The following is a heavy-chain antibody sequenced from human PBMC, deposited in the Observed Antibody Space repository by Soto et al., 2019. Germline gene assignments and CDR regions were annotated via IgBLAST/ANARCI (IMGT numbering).Heavy chain of an antibody. CDR1: GGSISSYY. J-gene: IGHJ4*02. D-gene: IGHD7-27*01. V-gene: IGHV4-59*01. CDR3: ASLFNWARFDY. Sequence: QVQLQESGPGLVKPSETRSLTCTVSGGSISSYYCSWIRQPPGKGLEWIGYIYYSGSTNYNPSLKSRVTISVDTSKNQCSLKLSSVTAADTAVYYCASLFNWARFDYWGQGTLVTVSS. CDR2: IYYSGST.